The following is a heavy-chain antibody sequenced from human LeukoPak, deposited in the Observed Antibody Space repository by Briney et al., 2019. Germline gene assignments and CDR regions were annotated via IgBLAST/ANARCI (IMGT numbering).Heavy chain of an antibody. Sequence: SETLSLTCAVSGGSIISSSYNWGWIRQPPGKGLEWIGTIYHSGTTYYNPSLKSRVTISVDTSKNQFFLKLSSVTAADTAVYYCARLPTGYPNWFDPWGQGCLVTVSS. J-gene: IGHJ5*02. V-gene: IGHV4-39*01. CDR1: GGSIISSSYN. CDR2: IYHSGTT. CDR3: ARLPTGYPNWFDP. D-gene: IGHD3-9*01.